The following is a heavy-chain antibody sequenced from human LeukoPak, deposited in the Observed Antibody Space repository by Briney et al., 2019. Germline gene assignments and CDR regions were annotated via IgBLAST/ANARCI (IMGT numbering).Heavy chain of an antibody. J-gene: IGHJ4*02. D-gene: IGHD2-15*01. Sequence: SETLPLTCTVSGGSISSSSYYWGWIRQPPGKGLEWIGSIYYSGSTYYNPSLKSRVTISVDTSKNQFSLKLSSVTAADTAVYYCARGTGSCYDYWGQGTLVTVSS. CDR2: IYYSGST. CDR1: GGSISSSSYY. V-gene: IGHV4-39*07. CDR3: ARGTGSCYDY.